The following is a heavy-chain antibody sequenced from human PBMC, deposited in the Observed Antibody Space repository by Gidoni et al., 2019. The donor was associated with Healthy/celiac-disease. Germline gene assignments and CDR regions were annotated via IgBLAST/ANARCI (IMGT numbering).Heavy chain of an antibody. CDR2: ISGSGGST. Sequence: EVQPLESGGGLVQPGGSLRLPCAASGFTLSSYAMRWVRQAPGKGLEWVSAISGSGGSTYYADSVKGRFTISRDNSKNTLYLQMNSLRAEDTAVYYCAKDRLAAAAKGAFDIWGQGTMVTVSS. CDR3: AKDRLAAAAKGAFDI. J-gene: IGHJ3*02. CDR1: GFTLSSYA. V-gene: IGHV3-23*01. D-gene: IGHD6-13*01.